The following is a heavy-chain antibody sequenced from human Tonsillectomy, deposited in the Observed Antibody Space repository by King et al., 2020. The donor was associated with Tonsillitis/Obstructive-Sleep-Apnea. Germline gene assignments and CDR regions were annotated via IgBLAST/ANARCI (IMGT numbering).Heavy chain of an antibody. D-gene: IGHD2-8*01. Sequence: VQLQESGPGLVKPSETLSLTCTVSGGSISPYYWSWLRQPPGKGLEWIGYIYYSGSTNYKSSLRSRVTISVDTSKNQFSLKLSSVTAAETAVYYCASVMVLEAGGDAFDIWGQGTMVTVSS. J-gene: IGHJ3*02. CDR3: ASVMVLEAGGDAFDI. CDR1: GGSISPYY. V-gene: IGHV4-59*01. CDR2: IYYSGST.